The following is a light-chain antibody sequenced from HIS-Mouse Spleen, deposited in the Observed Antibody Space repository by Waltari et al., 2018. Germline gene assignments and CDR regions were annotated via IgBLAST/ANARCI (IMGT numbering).Light chain of an antibody. CDR3: QSADSSGTYWV. CDR1: ALPKQY. CDR2: KDS. Sequence: SYELTQPPSVSVSPGQTARITCSGDALPKQYAYWYQQKPGQAPVLVISKDSERPAEIPERFSGSSSGTTVTLTISGVQAEDEADYYCQSADSSGTYWVFGGGTKLTVL. V-gene: IGLV3-25*03. J-gene: IGLJ3*02.